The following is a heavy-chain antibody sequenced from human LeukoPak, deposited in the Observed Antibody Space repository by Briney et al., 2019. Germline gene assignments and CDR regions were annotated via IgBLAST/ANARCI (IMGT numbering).Heavy chain of an antibody. J-gene: IGHJ4*02. V-gene: IGHV3-15*07. CDR2: IKSKTDGGTT. CDR3: STTYYYDSSEGY. CDR1: GFTFGNAW. D-gene: IGHD3-22*01. Sequence: GGSLRLSCAASGFTFGNAWMNWVRQAPGKGLEWVGRIKSKTDGGTTDYAAPVKGRFTISRDDSKNTLYLQMNSLKTEDTAVYYCSTTYYYDSSEGYWGQGTLVTVSS.